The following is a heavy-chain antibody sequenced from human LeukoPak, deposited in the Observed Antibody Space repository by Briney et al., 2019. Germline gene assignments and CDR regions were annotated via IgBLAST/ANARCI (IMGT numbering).Heavy chain of an antibody. CDR1: GFTFSSYW. Sequence: PGGSLRLSCAAPGFTFSSYWMSWVRQAPGKGLEWVANIKQDGSEKYYVDSVKGRFTISRDNAKNSLYLQMNSLRVEDTALYYCARRAPSHDFDDWGQGTLVTVSS. V-gene: IGHV3-7*01. CDR3: ARRAPSHDFDD. J-gene: IGHJ4*02. CDR2: IKQDGSEK.